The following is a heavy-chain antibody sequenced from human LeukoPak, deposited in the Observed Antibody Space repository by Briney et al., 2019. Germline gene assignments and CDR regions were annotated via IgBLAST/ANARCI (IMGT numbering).Heavy chain of an antibody. CDR3: ARGGNYGDAGAYYYYYYMDV. Sequence: ASVKVSCKASGYTFTSYDINWVRQATGQGLEWMGWMNPNSGNTGYAQKFQGRVTMTRNTSISTAYMELSSLRSEDTAVYYCARGGNYGDAGAYYYYYYMDVWGKGTTVTASS. J-gene: IGHJ6*03. V-gene: IGHV1-8*01. CDR1: GYTFTSYD. CDR2: MNPNSGNT. D-gene: IGHD4-17*01.